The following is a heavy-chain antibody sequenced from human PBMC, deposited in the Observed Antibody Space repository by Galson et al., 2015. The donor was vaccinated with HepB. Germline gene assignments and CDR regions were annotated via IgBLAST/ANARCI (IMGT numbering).Heavy chain of an antibody. D-gene: IGHD3-16*01. J-gene: IGHJ5*01. V-gene: IGHV3-23*01. CDR2: ISGDGGSS. CDR1: GFMFDTHA. Sequence: SLRLSCAASGFMFDTHAMSWVRQVPGKGPKWVSGISGDGGSSFYADSVKGRFTISKDNSKDTVYLQINSARDEDTAVYYCAKGYGLFDSWGQGILVTVSS. CDR3: AKGYGLFDS.